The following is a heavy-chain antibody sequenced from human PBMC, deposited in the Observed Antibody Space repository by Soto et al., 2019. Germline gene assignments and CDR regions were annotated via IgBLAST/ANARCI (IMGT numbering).Heavy chain of an antibody. CDR3: AKDLYTSGWYNYFDP. CDR2: ISYDGNEK. D-gene: IGHD6-19*01. Sequence: QVQLVESGGGVVQPGGSLILSCAASRFTLSNCGMHWVRQAPGRGLEWVAMISYDGNEKHYIDSVKGRLTISRDDSKNTLYLQMNSLRPEDTAVYYCAKDLYTSGWYNYFDPWGQGTLVTVSS. CDR1: RFTLSNCG. J-gene: IGHJ5*02. V-gene: IGHV3-30*18.